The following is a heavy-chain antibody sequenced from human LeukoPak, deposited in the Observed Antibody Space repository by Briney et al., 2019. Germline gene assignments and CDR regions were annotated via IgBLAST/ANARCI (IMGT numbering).Heavy chain of an antibody. J-gene: IGHJ3*02. CDR1: GFTFSDYS. CDR2: ISTSSSYT. V-gene: IGHV3-11*06. Sequence: GGSLRLSCAASGFTFSDYSMSWIRQAPGKGLEWVSYISTSSSYTNYADSVKGRFTISRDNAKNSLYLEMNSLRAEDTAVYYCASRNQYCGGDCFWAFDIWGQGTMVTVSS. D-gene: IGHD2-21*02. CDR3: ASRNQYCGGDCFWAFDI.